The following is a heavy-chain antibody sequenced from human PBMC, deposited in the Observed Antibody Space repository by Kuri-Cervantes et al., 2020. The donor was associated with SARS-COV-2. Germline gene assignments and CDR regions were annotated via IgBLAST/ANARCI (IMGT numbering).Heavy chain of an antibody. J-gene: IGHJ4*02. Sequence: SVKVSCKASGYTFTGYAMNWVRQAPGQGLEWMGAIIPVINEANYAQKFQGRLTITADKSTSTAYMELRSLRSDDTAVYYCAREGAVAGRGYFDYWGQGTLVTVSS. CDR2: IIPVINEA. CDR3: AREGAVAGRGYFDY. D-gene: IGHD6-19*01. CDR1: GYTFTGYA. V-gene: IGHV1-69*10.